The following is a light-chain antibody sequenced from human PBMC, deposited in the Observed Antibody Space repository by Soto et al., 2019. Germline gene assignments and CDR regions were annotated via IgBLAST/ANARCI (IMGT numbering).Light chain of an antibody. CDR2: GNS. J-gene: IGLJ1*01. V-gene: IGLV1-40*01. CDR1: SSNIGAGYD. Sequence: QSVLTQPPSVSGAPGQRVTISCTGSSSNIGAGYDVHWYQQLPGTAPKLLIYGNSNRPSGVPDRCSGSKSGTSASLAITGLQAEDEADYYCQSYDSSLSADVFGSGTKVTVL. CDR3: QSYDSSLSADV.